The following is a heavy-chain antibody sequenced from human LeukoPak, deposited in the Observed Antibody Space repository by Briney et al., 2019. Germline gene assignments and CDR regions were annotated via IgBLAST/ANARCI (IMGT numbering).Heavy chain of an antibody. CDR2: ISSSSSYT. CDR3: ARERRRFLEWQHPNWFDP. J-gene: IGHJ5*02. CDR1: GFTFSDYY. Sequence: GGSLRLSCAASGFTFSDYYMSWIRQAPGKGLEWVSYISSSSSYTNYADSVKGRFTISRDNAKNSLYLQMNSLRDEDTAVYYCARERRRFLEWQHPNWFDPWGQGTLVTVSS. V-gene: IGHV3-11*06. D-gene: IGHD3-3*01.